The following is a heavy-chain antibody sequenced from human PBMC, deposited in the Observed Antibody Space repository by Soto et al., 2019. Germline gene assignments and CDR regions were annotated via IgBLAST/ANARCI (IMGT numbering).Heavy chain of an antibody. CDR2: MNANSGNT. CDR3: AVAGYSSSWYRDYYGMDV. V-gene: IGHV1-8*01. J-gene: IGHJ6*02. CDR1: GYTFTSYD. Sequence: ASVKVSCKASGYTFTSYDINWVRQATGQGLEWMGWMNANSGNTNYAQKFQGRVTITRDTSTSTAYMELSSLRSEDTAVYYCAVAGYSSSWYRDYYGMDVWGQGTTVTVSS. D-gene: IGHD6-13*01.